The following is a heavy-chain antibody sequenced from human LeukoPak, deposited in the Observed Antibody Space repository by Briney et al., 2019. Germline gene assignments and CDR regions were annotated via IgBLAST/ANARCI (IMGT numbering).Heavy chain of an antibody. Sequence: GGSLRLSCGVSGFTLSNYAMSWVRQAPGKGLEWVAGISGGGGRTYFADSVKGRYTISRDDSKNTVYLQMNSLRVEDTAVYYCARGAYYYDSGSYYYGYYFDYWGQGTLVTVSS. J-gene: IGHJ4*02. CDR3: ARGAYYYDSGSYYYGYYFDY. CDR1: GFTLSNYA. V-gene: IGHV3-23*01. D-gene: IGHD3-22*01. CDR2: ISGGGGRT.